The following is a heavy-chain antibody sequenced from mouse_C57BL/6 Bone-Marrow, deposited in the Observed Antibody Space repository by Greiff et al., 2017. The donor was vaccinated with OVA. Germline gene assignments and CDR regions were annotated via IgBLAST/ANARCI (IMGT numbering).Heavy chain of an antibody. CDR1: GYTFTSYT. Sequence: VQLQQSGAELARPGASVKMSCKASGYTFTSYTIHWVKQRPGQGLEWIGYIDPTNDYTNYNQKFKGKATLTADKSSSTAYMQLSSLTSEDSAGYYCTRGYYFDYWGQGTTLTVSS. CDR2: IDPTNDYT. CDR3: TRGYYFDY. J-gene: IGHJ2*01. V-gene: IGHV1-4*01.